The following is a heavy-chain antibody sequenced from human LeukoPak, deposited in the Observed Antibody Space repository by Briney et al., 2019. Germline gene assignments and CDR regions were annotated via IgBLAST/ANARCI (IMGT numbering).Heavy chain of an antibody. V-gene: IGHV3-11*01. Sequence: GGSLRLSCAASGFTFSDYYMSWIRQAPGKGLEWVSYISGVYDNIYYGDSVKGRFTISRDNAKNSVYLQMSSLRADDTAVYYCARGGAHGMDVWGQGTTVTVSS. CDR2: ISGVYDNI. CDR3: ARGGAHGMDV. J-gene: IGHJ6*02. D-gene: IGHD1-26*01. CDR1: GFTFSDYY.